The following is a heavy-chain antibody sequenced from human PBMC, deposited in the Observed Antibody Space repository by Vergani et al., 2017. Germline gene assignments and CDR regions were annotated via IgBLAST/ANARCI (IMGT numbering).Heavy chain of an antibody. CDR1: GGPISSGGYY. Sequence: QVQLQESGPGLVKPSQTLSLTCTVPGGPISSGGYYWSWIRQHPGKGLEWIGYIYYSGSTYYNPSLKSRVTISVDTSKNQFALKLSSVTAGDTAVYYCARDPLTGTTTGDAFDIWGQGTMVTVSS. CDR2: IYYSGST. CDR3: ARDPLTGTTTGDAFDI. D-gene: IGHD1-20*01. V-gene: IGHV4-31*03. J-gene: IGHJ3*02.